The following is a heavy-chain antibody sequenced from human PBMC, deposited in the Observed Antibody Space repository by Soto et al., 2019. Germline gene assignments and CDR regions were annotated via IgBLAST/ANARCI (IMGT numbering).Heavy chain of an antibody. CDR2: IDPSDSYT. CDR3: ASQAAGTYAVTKCYCWYYMDV. J-gene: IGHJ6*03. CDR1: GYSFTSYW. V-gene: IGHV5-10-1*01. D-gene: IGHD6-13*01. Sequence: GESLEISCKGSGYSFTSYWISWVRQMPGKGLEWMGRIDPSDSYTNYSPSFQGHVTISADKSISTAYLQWSSLKASDTAMYYCASQAAGTYAVTKCYCWYYMDVWGQGTTVTVSS.